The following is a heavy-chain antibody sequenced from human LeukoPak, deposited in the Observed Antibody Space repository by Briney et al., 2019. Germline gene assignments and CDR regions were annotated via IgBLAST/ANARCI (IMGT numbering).Heavy chain of an antibody. CDR3: PRLIFRYSGNFDAFDI. Sequence: ASVKVSCKASGCTFSSYAISWVRQAPGQGLEWVGRIISIFGIANYAQKFQGRVTITADKSTSTAYMELSSLRSEDTAVYYCPRLIFRYSGNFDAFDIWGQGTMVTVSS. D-gene: IGHD1-26*01. CDR2: IISIFGIA. V-gene: IGHV1-69*04. J-gene: IGHJ3*02. CDR1: GCTFSSYA.